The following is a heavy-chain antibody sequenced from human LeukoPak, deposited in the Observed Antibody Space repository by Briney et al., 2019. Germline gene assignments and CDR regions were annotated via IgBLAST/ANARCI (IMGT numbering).Heavy chain of an antibody. CDR2: IYSGGST. CDR3: ARCYRENSAYSSGWYIDY. CDR1: GFTVSSNY. V-gene: IGHV3-53*01. D-gene: IGHD6-19*01. J-gene: IGHJ4*02. Sequence: PGGSLRLSCAASGFTVSSNYMSWVRQAPGKGLEWVSVIYSGGSTYYADSVKGRFTISRDNSKNTLYLQMNSLRAEDTAVYYCARCYRENSAYSSGWYIDYWGQGTLVTVSS.